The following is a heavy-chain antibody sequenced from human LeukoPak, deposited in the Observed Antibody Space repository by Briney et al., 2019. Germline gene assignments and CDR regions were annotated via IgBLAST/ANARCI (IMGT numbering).Heavy chain of an antibody. J-gene: IGHJ6*02. V-gene: IGHV1-2*02. CDR2: INPNSGGT. Sequence: ASVKVSCKASGYPFSGYYMHWVRQAPGQGLEWMGWINPNSGGTKYAQKFQGRVTMTRDTSISTAYMELSRLRSDDTAVYYCARIPKIDYDFWSGYYTTASDYYYYYGMDVWGQGTTVTVSS. D-gene: IGHD3-3*01. CDR1: GYPFSGYY. CDR3: ARIPKIDYDFWSGYYTTASDYYYYYGMDV.